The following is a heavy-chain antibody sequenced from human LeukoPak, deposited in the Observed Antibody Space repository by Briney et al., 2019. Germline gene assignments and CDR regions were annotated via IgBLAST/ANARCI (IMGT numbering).Heavy chain of an antibody. CDR1: GGSISTGGYY. J-gene: IGHJ4*02. V-gene: IGHV4-61*08. Sequence: SETLSLTCTVSGGSISTGGYYWSWIRQRPGKGLEWIGNIYYSGSTNYNPSLKSRVTISVDTSKNQFSLKLSSVTAADTAVYYCARRSYSSSSYFDYWGQGTLVTVSS. CDR3: ARRSYSSSSYFDY. D-gene: IGHD6-6*01. CDR2: IYYSGST.